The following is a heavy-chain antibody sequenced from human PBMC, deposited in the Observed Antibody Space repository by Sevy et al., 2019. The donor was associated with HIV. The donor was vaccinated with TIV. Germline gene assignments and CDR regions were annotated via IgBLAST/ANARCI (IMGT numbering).Heavy chain of an antibody. CDR3: ARSESHATTLDL. Sequence: SETLSLTCTVSGGSISSNYWSWIRQPPGKGLEWIGYKHYSGSTNYNPSLKSRVTISIATSNNQFSLKVNSLTAADTAVYYCARSESHATTLDLWGRGTLVTVSS. V-gene: IGHV4-59*01. J-gene: IGHJ2*01. CDR1: GGSISSNY. D-gene: IGHD2-15*01. CDR2: KHYSGST.